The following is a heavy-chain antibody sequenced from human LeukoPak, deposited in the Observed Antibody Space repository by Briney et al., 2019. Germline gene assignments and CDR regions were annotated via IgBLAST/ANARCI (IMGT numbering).Heavy chain of an antibody. Sequence: PSETLSLTCAVYGGSFSGYYWSWIRQPPGKGLEWIGEINHSGSTNYNPSLKSRVTMSVDTSKNQFSLKLSSVTAADTAVYYCARGEDYGDYYFDYWGQGTLVTVSS. CDR1: GGSFSGYY. D-gene: IGHD4-17*01. J-gene: IGHJ4*02. CDR3: ARGEDYGDYYFDY. V-gene: IGHV4-34*01. CDR2: INHSGST.